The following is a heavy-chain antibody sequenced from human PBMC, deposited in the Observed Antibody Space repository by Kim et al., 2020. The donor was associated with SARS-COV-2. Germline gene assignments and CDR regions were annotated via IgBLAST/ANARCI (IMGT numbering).Heavy chain of an antibody. V-gene: IGHV4-59*01. Sequence: PSLRSRVPISVDTSKNQFSLKLSSVTAADTAVYYCASLAYCGGDCYTEFDYWGQGTLVTVSS. J-gene: IGHJ4*02. CDR3: ASLAYCGGDCYTEFDY. D-gene: IGHD2-21*01.